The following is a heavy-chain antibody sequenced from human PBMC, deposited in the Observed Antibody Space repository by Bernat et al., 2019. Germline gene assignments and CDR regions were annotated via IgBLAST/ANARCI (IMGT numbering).Heavy chain of an antibody. CDR2: ISGSGGST. V-gene: IGHV3-23*01. J-gene: IGHJ4*02. CDR1: GFTFSSYA. D-gene: IGHD5-12*01. Sequence: EVQLLESGGGLVKPGGSLRLSCAASGFTFSSYAISWVRQSPGKWLEWVSAISGSGGSTYYADSVKGRFTISRYNSKNTLYLQMNSLIAEDTAVYYCAKDHKGGYSGYRECDYWGQGTLVTVSS. CDR3: AKDHKGGYSGYRECDY.